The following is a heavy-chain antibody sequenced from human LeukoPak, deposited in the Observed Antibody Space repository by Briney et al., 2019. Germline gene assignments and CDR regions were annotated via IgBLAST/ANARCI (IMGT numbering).Heavy chain of an antibody. CDR2: IYHTGGT. CDR1: GASISSSNW. D-gene: IGHD2-15*01. CDR3: AIRNCSGSSCPYDY. V-gene: IGHV4-4*02. Sequence: PSETLSLTCAVSGASISSSNWWSWVRQPPGKGLEWIGEIYHTGGTNYNPSLKSRVTMSVDKSKNQFSLKPSSVTAADTAVYYCAIRNCSGSSCPYDYWGQGTLVTVSS. J-gene: IGHJ4*02.